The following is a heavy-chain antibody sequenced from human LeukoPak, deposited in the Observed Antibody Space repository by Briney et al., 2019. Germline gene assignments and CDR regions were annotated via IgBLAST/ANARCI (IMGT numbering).Heavy chain of an antibody. Sequence: GGSLRLSCAASGFTFRNYGIHWVRQAPGKGLEWVAFILYDGSKTYYADSVKGRFTISRDNSKNTLYLQMNSLRDDNTALYYCAEWELLPTADYWGQGTLVTVSS. V-gene: IGHV3-30*02. CDR1: GFTFRNYG. CDR3: AEWELLPTADY. D-gene: IGHD1-26*01. CDR2: ILYDGSKT. J-gene: IGHJ4*02.